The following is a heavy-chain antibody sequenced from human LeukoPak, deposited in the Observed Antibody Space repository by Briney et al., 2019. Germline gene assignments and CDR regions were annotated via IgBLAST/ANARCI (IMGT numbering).Heavy chain of an antibody. CDR3: ASILRSSSGYYFDY. D-gene: IGHD3-10*01. V-gene: IGHV3-66*01. Sequence: GGSLRLSCAASGFTFSAYWMHWVRQAPGKGLEWVSVIYSGDTTFYADSVRGKFTISRDNSKNTLYLQMNSLRAEDTAVYYCASILRSSSGYYFDYWGQGTLVTVSS. CDR2: IYSGDTT. J-gene: IGHJ4*02. CDR1: GFTFSAYW.